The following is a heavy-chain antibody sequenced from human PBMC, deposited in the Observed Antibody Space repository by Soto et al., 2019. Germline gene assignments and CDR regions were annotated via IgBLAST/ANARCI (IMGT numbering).Heavy chain of an antibody. D-gene: IGHD5-18*01. V-gene: IGHV1-69*13. Sequence: SVKVSCKASGGTFSSYAISWVRQAPGQGLEWMGGIIPIFGTANYAQKFQGRVTITADESTSTAYMQLSSLRSEDTFVYYCVRDLLDTAMVDDAFDIWGQGTMVTVSS. CDR1: GGTFSSYA. J-gene: IGHJ3*02. CDR3: VRDLLDTAMVDDAFDI. CDR2: IIPIFGTA.